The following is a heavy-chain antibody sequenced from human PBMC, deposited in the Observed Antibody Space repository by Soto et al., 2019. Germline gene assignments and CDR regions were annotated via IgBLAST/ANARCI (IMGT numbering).Heavy chain of an antibody. CDR2: VNHSGST. J-gene: IGHJ3*02. CDR1: GGSFSGYY. V-gene: IGHV4-34*01. D-gene: IGHD3-3*01. Sequence: SETLSLTCAVYGGSFSGYYWSWIRQPPGKGLEWIGEVNHSGSTNYNPSLKSRVTISVDTSKNQFSLKLSSVTAADTAVYYCARDQRVLRFLEWLPNNAFDIWGQGTMVNVSS. CDR3: ARDQRVLRFLEWLPNNAFDI.